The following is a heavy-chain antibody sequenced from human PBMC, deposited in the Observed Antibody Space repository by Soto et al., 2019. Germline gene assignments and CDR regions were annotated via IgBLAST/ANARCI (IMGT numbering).Heavy chain of an antibody. Sequence: EAQVVESGGGLVKPGGSLRLSCAASGFTFNTYSMNWVRQAPGEGLEWVASITTGSTYIYYAESVRGRFTVSRDNANNSLYLHMSSLRAEDTATYYCAREKWGHYYGMDVWGQGTTVTVSS. CDR2: ITTGSTYI. J-gene: IGHJ6*02. D-gene: IGHD1-26*01. CDR1: GFTFNTYS. CDR3: AREKWGHYYGMDV. V-gene: IGHV3-21*01.